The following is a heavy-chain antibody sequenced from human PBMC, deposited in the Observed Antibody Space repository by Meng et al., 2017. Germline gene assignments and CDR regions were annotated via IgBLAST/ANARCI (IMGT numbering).Heavy chain of an antibody. D-gene: IGHD4-17*01. V-gene: IGHV1-69*01. CDR1: GGTFSSYA. J-gene: IGHJ5*02. Sequence: GELVQSGSEVKKPGSSVEVSCKASGGTFSSYAISWVRQAPGQGLEWMGGIIPIFGTANYAQKFQGRVTITADESTSTAYMELSSLRSEDTAVYYCARDYGDYAWIAKRWFDPWGQGTLVTVSS. CDR3: ARDYGDYAWIAKRWFDP. CDR2: IIPIFGTA.